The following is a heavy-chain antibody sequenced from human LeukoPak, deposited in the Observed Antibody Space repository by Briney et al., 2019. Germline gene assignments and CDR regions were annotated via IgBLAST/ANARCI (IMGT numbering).Heavy chain of an antibody. V-gene: IGHV6-1*01. J-gene: IGHJ2*01. CDR3: ARDEVLLWFGESDWYFDL. D-gene: IGHD3-10*01. CDR1: GDSVSSNSAA. Sequence: SQTLSLTCAISGDSVSSNSAAWNWIRQSPSRGLEWLGRTYYRSKWYNDYAVSVKSRITINPDTSKNQFSLMLTSVTAADTAVYYCARDEVLLWFGESDWYFDLWGRGTLVTVSS. CDR2: TYYRSKWYN.